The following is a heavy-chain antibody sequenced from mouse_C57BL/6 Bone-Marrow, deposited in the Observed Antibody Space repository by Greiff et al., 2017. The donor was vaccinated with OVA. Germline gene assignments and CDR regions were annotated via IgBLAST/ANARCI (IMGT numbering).Heavy chain of an antibody. CDR3: ARRRGYDYDGYYFDY. D-gene: IGHD2-4*01. Sequence: EVQLQQSGPELVKPGASVKISCKASGYTFTDYYMNWVKQSHGKSLEWIGDINPNNGGTSYNQKFKGKATLTVDKSSSTAYMELRSLTSEDSAVYYCARRRGYDYDGYYFDYWGQGTTLTVSS. J-gene: IGHJ2*01. V-gene: IGHV1-26*01. CDR2: INPNNGGT. CDR1: GYTFTDYY.